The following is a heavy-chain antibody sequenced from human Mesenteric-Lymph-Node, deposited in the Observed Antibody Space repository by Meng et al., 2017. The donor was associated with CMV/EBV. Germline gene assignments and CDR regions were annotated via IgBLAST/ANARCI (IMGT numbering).Heavy chain of an antibody. J-gene: IGHJ4*02. CDR3: ARGVGDY. Sequence: GSLRLSCTVSGGSVNSRDYYWSWIRQPPGKGLEWIGYIYYSGSTNYNPSLKSRVTISVDTSKNQFSLKLSSVTAADTAVYYCARGVGDYWGQGTLVTVSS. D-gene: IGHD3-10*01. CDR2: IYYSGST. V-gene: IGHV4-61*08. CDR1: GGSVNSRDYY.